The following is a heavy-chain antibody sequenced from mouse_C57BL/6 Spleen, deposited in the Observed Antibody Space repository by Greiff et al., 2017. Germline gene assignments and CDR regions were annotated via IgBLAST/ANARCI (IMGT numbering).Heavy chain of an antibody. D-gene: IGHD2-4*01. CDR3: ARDYDYDNDAMDY. Sequence: QVQLQQSGAELVKPGASVKLSCKASGYTFTSYWMHWVKQRPGQGLEWIGMIHPNSGSTNYNEKFKSKATLTVDKSSSTAYMQLSSLTSEDSAVYYCARDYDYDNDAMDYWGQGTSVTVSS. CDR2: IHPNSGST. J-gene: IGHJ4*01. V-gene: IGHV1-64*01. CDR1: GYTFTSYW.